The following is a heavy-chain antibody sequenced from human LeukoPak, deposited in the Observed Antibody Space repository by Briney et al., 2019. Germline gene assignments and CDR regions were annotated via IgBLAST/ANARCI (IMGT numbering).Heavy chain of an antibody. CDR3: AKELITMVRGVIIGPHAFDI. CDR1: GFTFSSYA. D-gene: IGHD3-10*01. Sequence: GGSLRLSCAASGFTFSSYAMSWVRQAPGKGPEWVSAISGSGGSTYYADSVKGRFTISRDNSKNTLYLQMNILRAEDTAVYYCAKELITMVRGVIIGPHAFDIWGQGTMVTVSS. CDR2: ISGSGGST. V-gene: IGHV3-23*01. J-gene: IGHJ3*02.